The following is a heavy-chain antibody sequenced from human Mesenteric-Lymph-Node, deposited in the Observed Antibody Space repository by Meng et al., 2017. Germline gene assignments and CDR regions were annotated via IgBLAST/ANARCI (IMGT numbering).Heavy chain of an antibody. J-gene: IGHJ4*02. CDR1: GFTFESFE. V-gene: IGHV3-48*03. Sequence: GESLKISCAASGFTFESFEMNWVRQAPGKGLEWISYISSTRGSTTYYADSVKGRFTISRDNAKNSVYLEMNSLRAEDTAVYYCARFRDYILYYFDYWVQGTLVTVSS. D-gene: IGHD4-11*01. CDR3: ARFRDYILYYFDY. CDR2: ISSTRGSTT.